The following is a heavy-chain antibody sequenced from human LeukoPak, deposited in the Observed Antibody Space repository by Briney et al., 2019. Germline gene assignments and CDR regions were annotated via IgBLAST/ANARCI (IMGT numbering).Heavy chain of an antibody. CDR1: GFTVSSSY. CDR2: IYSGGTT. CDR3: ATGVAAAGTTLNY. V-gene: IGHV3-66*01. J-gene: IGHJ4*02. Sequence: PGGSLRLSCAASGFTVSSSYMTWVRQAPGKGLEWVSVIYSGGTTYYADSVKGRFTISRDNSKNTLYLQMNSLRAEDTAVYYRATGVAAAGTTLNYWGQGTLVTVSS. D-gene: IGHD6-13*01.